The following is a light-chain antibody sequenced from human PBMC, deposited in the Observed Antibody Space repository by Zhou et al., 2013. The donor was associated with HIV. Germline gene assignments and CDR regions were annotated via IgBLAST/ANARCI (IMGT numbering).Light chain of an antibody. V-gene: IGKV1-39*01. CDR3: QQSHSPPRT. CDR2: DAS. Sequence: DIQMTQSPSSLSASIGDRVTISCRASQSISSYLNWYQHKPGKAPSLLIYDASTLQRGVPSRFSGSGSGTHFTLTISSVQREDFATYYCQQSHSPPRTFGQGTKVDIK. CDR1: QSISSY. J-gene: IGKJ1*01.